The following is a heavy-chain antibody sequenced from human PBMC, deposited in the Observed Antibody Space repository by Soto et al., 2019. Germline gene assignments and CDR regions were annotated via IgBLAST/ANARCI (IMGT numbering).Heavy chain of an antibody. V-gene: IGHV1-3*01. CDR1: GYTFTSYA. CDR3: ARVSGYNVIDY. Sequence: ASVKVSCKASGYTFTSYAMHWVRQAPGQGLEWMGWINAGNGNTKYSQKFQGRVTITRDTSASTAYMELSSLRSEDTAVYYCARVSGYNVIDYWGQGTLVTVSS. D-gene: IGHD5-12*01. CDR2: INAGNGNT. J-gene: IGHJ4*02.